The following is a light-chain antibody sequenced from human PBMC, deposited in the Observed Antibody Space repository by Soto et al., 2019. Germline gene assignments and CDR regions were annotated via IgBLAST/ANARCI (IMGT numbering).Light chain of an antibody. CDR3: QQYGSSIT. V-gene: IGKV3-20*01. CDR2: GAS. Sequence: IVLTQSPGILSLSPGERATLSCRASQSVSSSYLAWYQQKPGQAPRLLIYGASSRATGIPDRFSGSGSGTDFTLTISRLEPEDFAVYYCQQYGSSITFGRGTRLEI. J-gene: IGKJ5*01. CDR1: QSVSSSY.